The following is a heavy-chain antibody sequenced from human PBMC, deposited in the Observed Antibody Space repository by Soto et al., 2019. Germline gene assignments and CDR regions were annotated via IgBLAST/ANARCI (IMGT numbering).Heavy chain of an antibody. Sequence: GGSLRLSCAASGFTFDDYAMHWVRQAPGKGLEWVSGISWNSGSIGYADSVKGRFTISRDNAKNSLYLQMNSLRAEDTALYYCAKDMGFEAVAGLNAFDIWGQGTMVTVSS. CDR3: AKDMGFEAVAGLNAFDI. D-gene: IGHD6-19*01. J-gene: IGHJ3*02. V-gene: IGHV3-9*01. CDR1: GFTFDDYA. CDR2: ISWNSGSI.